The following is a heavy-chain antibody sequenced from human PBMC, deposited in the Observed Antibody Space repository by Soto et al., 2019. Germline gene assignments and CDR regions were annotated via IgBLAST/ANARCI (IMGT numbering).Heavy chain of an antibody. CDR1: GYAFTTYG. J-gene: IGHJ4*02. D-gene: IGHD1-1*01. V-gene: IGHV1-18*01. Sequence: QVHLVQSVAEVKKPGASVKVSCKGSGYAFTTYGITWVRPAPGQGLEWMGWISAHNGNTNYAQKLQGRVTVTRHTSTSTAYMELRSLRSDDTAVYYCARGRYGDYWGQGALVTVSS. CDR3: ARGRYGDY. CDR2: ISAHNGNT.